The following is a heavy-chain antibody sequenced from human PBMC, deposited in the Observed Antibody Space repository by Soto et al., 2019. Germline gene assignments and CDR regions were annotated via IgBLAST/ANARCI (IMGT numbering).Heavy chain of an antibody. CDR2: ISWNSGSI. CDR3: AKDLSATGFGYYYYGMDV. V-gene: IGHV3-9*01. D-gene: IGHD5-12*01. Sequence: PGGSLRLSCAASGFTFDDYAMHWVRQAPGKGLEWVSGISWNSGSIGYADSVKGRFTISRDNAKNSLYLQMNSLRAEDTALYYCAKDLSATGFGYYYYGMDVWGQGTTVTVSS. CDR1: GFTFDDYA. J-gene: IGHJ6*02.